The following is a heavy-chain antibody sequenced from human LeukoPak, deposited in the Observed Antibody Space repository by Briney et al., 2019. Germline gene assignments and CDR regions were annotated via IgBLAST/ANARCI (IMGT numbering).Heavy chain of an antibody. D-gene: IGHD3-22*01. J-gene: IGHJ4*02. CDR2: ISGSGGST. Sequence: PGGSLRLSCAASGFTFSSYAMSWVRQAPGKGLEWVSAISGSGGSTYYADSVKGRFTISRDNSRNTLYLQMNSLRAEDTAVYYCATEGSRITMIVVVIDFDYWGQGTLVTVSS. CDR1: GFTFSSYA. V-gene: IGHV3-23*01. CDR3: ATEGSRITMIVVVIDFDY.